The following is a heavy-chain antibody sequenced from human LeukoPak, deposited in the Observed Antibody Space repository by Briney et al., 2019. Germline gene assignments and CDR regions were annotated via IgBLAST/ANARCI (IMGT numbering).Heavy chain of an antibody. Sequence: GGSLRLSCAASGFTFISYAMHWVRQAPGKGLEWVAVISYDGSNKYYADSVKGRFTISRDNSKNTLYLQMNSLRAEDTAVYYCARGIPGSGYFQHWGQGTLVTVSS. CDR1: GFTFISYA. J-gene: IGHJ1*01. V-gene: IGHV3-30*04. D-gene: IGHD1-14*01. CDR3: ARGIPGSGYFQH. CDR2: ISYDGSNK.